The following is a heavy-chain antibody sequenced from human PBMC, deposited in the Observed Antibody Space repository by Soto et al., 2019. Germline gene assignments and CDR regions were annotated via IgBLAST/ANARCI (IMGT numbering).Heavy chain of an antibody. CDR3: ARSIGVAGNY. Sequence: GRSLRLSCAASGFTFSSYWMHWVRQAPGKGLVWVSRVNTDESITAYADSVKGRFTISRDNAKKTLYLQMNSLRAEDTAVYYCARSIGVAGNYWGQGTLVTVSS. V-gene: IGHV3-74*01. CDR1: GFTFSSYW. CDR2: VNTDESIT. D-gene: IGHD6-19*01. J-gene: IGHJ4*02.